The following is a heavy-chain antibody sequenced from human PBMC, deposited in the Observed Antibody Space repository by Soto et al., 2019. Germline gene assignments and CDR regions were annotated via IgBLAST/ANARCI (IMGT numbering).Heavy chain of an antibody. Sequence: EVQLVEAGGGLVQPGRSLRLSCAASGFTFDDYAMHWVRQAPGKGLEWVSGISWNSGSIGYADSVKGRFTISRDNAKNSLYLQMNSLRAEDTALYYCANAYDSSPYYAFDIWGQGTMVTVSS. CDR1: GFTFDDYA. CDR3: ANAYDSSPYYAFDI. V-gene: IGHV3-9*01. D-gene: IGHD3-22*01. CDR2: ISWNSGSI. J-gene: IGHJ3*02.